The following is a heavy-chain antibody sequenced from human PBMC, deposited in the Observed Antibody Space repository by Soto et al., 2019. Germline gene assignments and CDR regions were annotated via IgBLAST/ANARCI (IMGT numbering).Heavy chain of an antibody. CDR1: GFTFSSYG. Sequence: PGGSLRLSCAASGFTFSSYGMHWVRQAPGKGLEWVAVIWYDGSNKYYADSVKGRFTISRDNSKNTLYLQMNSLRAEDTAVYYCARDVDISSSRSYYYYGMDVWGQGTTVTVSS. CDR2: IWYDGSNK. D-gene: IGHD6-6*01. V-gene: IGHV3-33*01. J-gene: IGHJ6*02. CDR3: ARDVDISSSRSYYYYGMDV.